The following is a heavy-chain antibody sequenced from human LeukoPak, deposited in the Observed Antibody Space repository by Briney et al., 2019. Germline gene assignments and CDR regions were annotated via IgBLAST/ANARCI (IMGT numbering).Heavy chain of an antibody. Sequence: PGGSLRLSCAASGFTFSNYAMSWVRQAPGKGLEWVSAISASGLSTCYADSVKGRFTISRDNSKNTLFLQMNSLRGDETAVYYCANADSHNIGEWGQGTPVTVSS. CDR3: ANADSHNIGE. CDR2: ISASGLST. CDR1: GFTFSNYA. V-gene: IGHV3-23*01. J-gene: IGHJ4*02. D-gene: IGHD3-10*01.